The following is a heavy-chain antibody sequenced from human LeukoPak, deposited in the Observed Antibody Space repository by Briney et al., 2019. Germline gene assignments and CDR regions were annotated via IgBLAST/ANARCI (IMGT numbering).Heavy chain of an antibody. CDR3: ATVRVGASDY. Sequence: GGSLRLSCAASGFTFSSYEMNWVRQAPGKWLKWVSYISSSGNTIYYADSVKGRFTISRDNSKSTMYLQMNSLRAEDTAVYYCATVRVGASDYWGQGTLVTVSS. J-gene: IGHJ4*02. D-gene: IGHD1-26*01. V-gene: IGHV3-48*03. CDR2: ISSSGNTI. CDR1: GFTFSSYE.